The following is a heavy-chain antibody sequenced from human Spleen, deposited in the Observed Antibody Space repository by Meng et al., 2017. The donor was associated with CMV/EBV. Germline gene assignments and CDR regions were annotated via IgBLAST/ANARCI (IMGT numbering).Heavy chain of an antibody. V-gene: IGHV4-61*01. CDR1: GGSVSSGRYY. Sequence: GSLRLSCTVSGGSVSSGRYYWSWIRQPPGKGLEWIGYIYYSGSTNYNPSLKSRVTISVDTSKNQFSLKLSSVTAADTAVYYCARDREQLVGYYYYGMDVWGQGTTVTVSS. J-gene: IGHJ6*02. CDR2: IYYSGST. D-gene: IGHD6-6*01. CDR3: ARDREQLVGYYYYGMDV.